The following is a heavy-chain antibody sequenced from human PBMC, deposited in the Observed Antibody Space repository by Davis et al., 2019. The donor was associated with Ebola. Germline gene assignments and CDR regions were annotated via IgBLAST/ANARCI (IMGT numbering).Heavy chain of an antibody. V-gene: IGHV1-69*04. J-gene: IGHJ4*02. D-gene: IGHD5-12*01. CDR3: ARRRGYSGYGRFDY. CDR1: GGTFSSYA. CDR2: IIPILGIA. Sequence: SVKVSCKASGGTFSSYAISWVRQAPGQGLEWMGRIIPILGIANYAQKFQGRVTITADKSTSTAYMELSSLRSEDTAVYYCARRRGYSGYGRFDYWGQGTLVTVSS.